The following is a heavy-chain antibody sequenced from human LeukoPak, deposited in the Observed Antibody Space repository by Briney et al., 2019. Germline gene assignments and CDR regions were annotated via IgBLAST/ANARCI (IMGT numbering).Heavy chain of an antibody. J-gene: IGHJ4*02. Sequence: SETLSLTCAVYGGSFSGYYWSWIRQPPGKGLEWIGEINHSGSTNYNLSLKSRVTISVDTSKNQFSLKLSSVTAADTAVYYCARGKGVVPAARGWFDYWGQGTLVTVSS. CDR2: INHSGST. D-gene: IGHD2-2*01. CDR1: GGSFSGYY. CDR3: ARGKGVVPAARGWFDY. V-gene: IGHV4-34*01.